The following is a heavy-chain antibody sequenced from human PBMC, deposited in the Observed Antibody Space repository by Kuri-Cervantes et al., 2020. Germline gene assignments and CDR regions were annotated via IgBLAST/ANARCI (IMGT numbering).Heavy chain of an antibody. Sequence: SLKISCAASGFTFSSYAMHWVRQAPGKGLEWVSAISGSGGSIGYADSVKGRFTISRDNAKNSLYLQMNSLRAEDTALYYCAKDILGGYGASGGFQHWGQGTLVTVSS. CDR3: AKDILGGYGASGGFQH. V-gene: IGHV3-9*01. D-gene: IGHD3-16*01. J-gene: IGHJ1*01. CDR2: ISGSGGSI. CDR1: GFTFSSYA.